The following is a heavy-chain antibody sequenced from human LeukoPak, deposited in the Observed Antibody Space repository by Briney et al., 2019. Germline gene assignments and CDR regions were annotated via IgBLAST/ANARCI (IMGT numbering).Heavy chain of an antibody. D-gene: IGHD6-19*01. V-gene: IGHV1-2*02. J-gene: IGHJ6*02. CDR1: GYTFTGYY. CDR3: ARDQHSSGWYYYYGMDV. CDR2: INPNSGGT. Sequence: GASVKVSCKASGYTFTGYYMHGVRQAPGQGLEWMGWINPNSGGTNYAQKFQGRVTMTRDKSISTAYMELSRLRSDDTAVYYCARDQHSSGWYYYYGMDVWGQGTTVTVSS.